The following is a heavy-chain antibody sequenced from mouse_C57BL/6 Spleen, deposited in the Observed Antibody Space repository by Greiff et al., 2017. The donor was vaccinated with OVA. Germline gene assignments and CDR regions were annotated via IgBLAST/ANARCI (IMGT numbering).Heavy chain of an antibody. D-gene: IGHD2-5*01. J-gene: IGHJ2*01. Sequence: QVQLKESGAELARPGASVKLSCKASGYTFTSYGISWVKQRTGQGLEWIGEIYPRNGNTYYNEKFKGKATLTADKSSSTAYMELRSLTSEDSAVYFCATYSNHYFDYWGQGTTLTVSS. CDR2: IYPRNGNT. V-gene: IGHV1-81*01. CDR1: GYTFTSYG. CDR3: ATYSNHYFDY.